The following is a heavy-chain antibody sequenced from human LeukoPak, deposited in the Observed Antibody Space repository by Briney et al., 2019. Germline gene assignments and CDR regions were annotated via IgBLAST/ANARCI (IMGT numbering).Heavy chain of an antibody. Sequence: GRSLRLSCAASGFTFSSYAMHWVRQAPGRGLEWVAVISYDGGNKYYADSVKGRFTISRDNSKNTLYLQMNSLRAEDTAVYYCAREFTSLDYWGQGTLVTVSS. D-gene: IGHD2-2*01. J-gene: IGHJ4*02. CDR1: GFTFSSYA. CDR3: AREFTSLDY. V-gene: IGHV3-30-3*01. CDR2: ISYDGGNK.